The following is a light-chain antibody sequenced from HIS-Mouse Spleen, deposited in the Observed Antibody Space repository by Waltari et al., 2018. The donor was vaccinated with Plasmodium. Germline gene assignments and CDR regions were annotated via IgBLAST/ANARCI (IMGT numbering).Light chain of an antibody. CDR3: CSYAGSYTFV. CDR1: TPAVRVYTH. V-gene: IGLV2-11*01. J-gene: IGLJ1*01. Sequence: QSALTQPRSVSGPPGQSVTISRTVPTPAVRVYTHVSWYQQHPGRAPKLMLYEVSKRPSGVPDRFSGSKSGNTASLTISGLQAEDEADYYSCSYAGSYTFVFGTGTRVTVL. CDR2: EVS.